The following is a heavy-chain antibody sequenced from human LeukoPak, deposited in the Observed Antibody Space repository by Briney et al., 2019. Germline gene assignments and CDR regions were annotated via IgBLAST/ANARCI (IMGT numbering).Heavy chain of an antibody. J-gene: IGHJ4*02. CDR1: GFTFTSSA. CDR2: IVVGSGNT. Sequence: SVKVSCKASGFTFTSSAVQWVRQARGQRLEWIGWIVVGSGNTNYAQKFQERVTITRDMSTSTAYMELSSLRSEDTAVYYCAASRPLHGAPRKYFDYWGQGTLVTVSS. D-gene: IGHD1-26*01. V-gene: IGHV1-58*01. CDR3: AASRPLHGAPRKYFDY.